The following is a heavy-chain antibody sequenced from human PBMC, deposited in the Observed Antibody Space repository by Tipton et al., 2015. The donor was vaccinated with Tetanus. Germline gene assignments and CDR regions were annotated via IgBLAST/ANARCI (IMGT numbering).Heavy chain of an antibody. Sequence: SLRLSCTASGFTFNHFAMSWVRQAPGKGLEWVSSISGSDGETHYADSVKGRFTISRDNSKNSLYLQMNSLRAEDTALYYCAKAVSYYGMDVWGQGTTVTVSS. J-gene: IGHJ6*02. CDR1: GFTFNHFA. CDR2: ISGSDGET. CDR3: AKAVSYYGMDV. D-gene: IGHD5/OR15-5a*01. V-gene: IGHV3-23*01.